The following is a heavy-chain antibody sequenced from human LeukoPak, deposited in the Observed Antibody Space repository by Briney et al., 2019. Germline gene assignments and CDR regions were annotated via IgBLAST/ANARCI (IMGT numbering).Heavy chain of an antibody. Sequence: SETLSLTCTVSGGSISSYYWSWLRQPPGKGLEYIGYTHYSGSTNYNPSLKSRVTISLDTSGNQFSLKLSSVTAADTAVYYCARDRYSSNYYYYYYMDVWGKGTTVTISS. CDR1: GGSISSYY. J-gene: IGHJ6*03. CDR3: ARDRYSSNYYYYYYMDV. V-gene: IGHV4-59*01. CDR2: THYSGST. D-gene: IGHD6-13*01.